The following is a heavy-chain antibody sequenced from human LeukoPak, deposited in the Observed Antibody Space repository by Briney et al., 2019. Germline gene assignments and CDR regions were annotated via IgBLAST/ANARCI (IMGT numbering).Heavy chain of an antibody. CDR1: GFTFSDHY. CDR3: ARAMYSSSWSSFDY. D-gene: IGHD6-13*01. Sequence: TGGSLRLSCAASGFTFSDHYMDWVRQAPGKGLEWIGRSRNKANSYTTEYAASVKGRFTISRDDSKNSLYLQMNSLKTEDTAVYYCARAMYSSSWSSFDYWGQGSLVTVSS. J-gene: IGHJ4*02. V-gene: IGHV3-72*01. CDR2: SRNKANSYTT.